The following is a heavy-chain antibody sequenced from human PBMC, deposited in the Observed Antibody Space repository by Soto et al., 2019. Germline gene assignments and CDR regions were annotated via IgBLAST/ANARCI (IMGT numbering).Heavy chain of an antibody. V-gene: IGHV4-34*01. CDR2: INHSGST. CDR3: AREGVAAADENYYYYGMDV. J-gene: IGHJ6*02. CDR1: GGSFSGYY. Sequence: SETLSLTCAVYGGSFSGYYWSWIRQPPGKGLEWIGEINHSGSTNYNPSLKSRVTISVDTSKNQFSLKLSSVTAADTAVYYCAREGVAAADENYYYYGMDVWGQGTTVTVSS. D-gene: IGHD6-13*01.